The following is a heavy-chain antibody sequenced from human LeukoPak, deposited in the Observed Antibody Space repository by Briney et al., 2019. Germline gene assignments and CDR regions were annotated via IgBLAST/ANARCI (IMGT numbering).Heavy chain of an antibody. CDR1: GVTLSSYA. V-gene: IGHV3-23*01. Sequence: PGGSLRLSCAASGVTLSSYAMSWARQAPGKGLEWVSGISGSGGSTYYADSVKGRFTISRDNSKNTLYLQMNSLRAEDTAVYYCAKDLIPLTGRPFCFDYWGQGTLVTVSS. D-gene: IGHD1-1*01. J-gene: IGHJ4*02. CDR2: ISGSGGST. CDR3: AKDLIPLTGRPFCFDY.